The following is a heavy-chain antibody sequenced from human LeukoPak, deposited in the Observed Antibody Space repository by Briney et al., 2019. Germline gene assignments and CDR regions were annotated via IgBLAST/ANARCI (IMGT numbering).Heavy chain of an antibody. Sequence: PSETLSLTCTVSGYSISSGYYWGWIRQPPGKGLEWIGSIYHSGSTYYNPSLKSRVTISVDTSKNQFSLKLSSVTAADTAVYYCARDPGYYDSSGYQFVFDYWGQGTLVTVSS. J-gene: IGHJ4*02. CDR2: IYHSGST. CDR3: ARDPGYYDSSGYQFVFDY. CDR1: GYSISSGYY. V-gene: IGHV4-38-2*02. D-gene: IGHD3-22*01.